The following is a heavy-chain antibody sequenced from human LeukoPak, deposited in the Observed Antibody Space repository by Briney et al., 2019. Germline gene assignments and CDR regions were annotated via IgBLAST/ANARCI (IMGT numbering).Heavy chain of an antibody. Sequence: ASVKVSCKASGHTFTGYYMHWVRQAPGQGLEWMGWINPNSGGTNYAQKFQGRVTMTRDTSISTAYMELSRLRSDDTAVYYCVRDSSSWYLWFDPWGQGTLVTVSS. J-gene: IGHJ5*02. CDR3: VRDSSSWYLWFDP. CDR1: GHTFTGYY. V-gene: IGHV1-2*02. D-gene: IGHD6-13*01. CDR2: INPNSGGT.